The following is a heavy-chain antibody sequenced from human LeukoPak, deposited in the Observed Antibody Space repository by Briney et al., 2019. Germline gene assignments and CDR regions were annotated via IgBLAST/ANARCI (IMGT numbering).Heavy chain of an antibody. V-gene: IGHV3-21*01. J-gene: IGHJ3*02. D-gene: IGHD6-13*01. CDR2: ISDSSSYI. CDR3: SRDLGRFSSTWKDAFDI. CDR1: GFTFNIYS. Sequence: GGSLRPSCAASGFTFNIYSMNWVRQAPGKGLEWVSSISDSSSYIFYADSVKGRFITSRDNAKNSLYLQMNSLRAEDTAVYYCSRDLGRFSSTWKDAFDIWGHGTMVTVSS.